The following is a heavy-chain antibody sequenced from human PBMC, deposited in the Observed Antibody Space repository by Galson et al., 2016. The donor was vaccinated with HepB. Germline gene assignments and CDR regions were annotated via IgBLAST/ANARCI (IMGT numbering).Heavy chain of an antibody. Sequence: SVKVSCKASGYSFTTYFLHWVRQAPGQRLEWMGWINAGSGDTKYSQKFQDRVTITSDTSARTAYMEVTSLRSEDTAVYCCARSMGELYFDYWGQGTLVTVSS. CDR3: ARSMGELYFDY. D-gene: IGHD3-16*01. V-gene: IGHV1-3*01. J-gene: IGHJ4*01. CDR2: INAGSGDT. CDR1: GYSFTTYF.